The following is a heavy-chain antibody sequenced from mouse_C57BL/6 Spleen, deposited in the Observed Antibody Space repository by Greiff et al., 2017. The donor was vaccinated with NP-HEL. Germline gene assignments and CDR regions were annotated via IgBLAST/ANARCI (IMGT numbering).Heavy chain of an antibody. CDR2: IDPEDGDT. J-gene: IGHJ3*01. CDR3: AREDSSCYVTFPFAD. D-gene: IGHD3-2*02. Sequence: EVKLQESGAELVKPGASVKLSCTASGFNIKDYYMHWVKQRTEQGLEWIGRIDPEDGDTTYAPKFQGKATITADTSSTTAYLQLSSLTSEDTAVYYCAREDSSCYVTFPFADWGQGTLVTVSA. CDR1: GFNIKDYY. V-gene: IGHV14-2*01.